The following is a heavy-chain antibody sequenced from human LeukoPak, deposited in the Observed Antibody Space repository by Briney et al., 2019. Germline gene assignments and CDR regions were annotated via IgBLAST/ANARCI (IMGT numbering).Heavy chain of an antibody. CDR3: AKMRGVIPSIHAY. J-gene: IGHJ4*02. Sequence: GGSLRLSCAASGFTFSDYAMTWVRQAPGKGLEWVATISGSGGSTYYADSVKGRFTISRDNSKNTLYLQMNSLRAEDTAVYYCAKMRGVIPSIHAYWGQGTLVTVSS. D-gene: IGHD3-10*01. CDR1: GFTFSDYA. V-gene: IGHV3-23*01. CDR2: ISGSGGST.